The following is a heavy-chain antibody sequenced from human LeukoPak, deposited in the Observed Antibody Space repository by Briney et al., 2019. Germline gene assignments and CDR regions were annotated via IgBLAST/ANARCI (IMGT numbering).Heavy chain of an antibody. CDR3: ARESLFGGALTSPPFDY. D-gene: IGHD3-16*01. V-gene: IGHV4-61*02. J-gene: IGHJ4*02. CDR2: IYTSGNT. Sequence: SQTLSLTCTVSGGSISSGSYYWSWIRQPAGKGLEWIGRIYTSGNTNYNPSLKSRVTISVDTSKNQFSLKLSSVTAADTAVYYCARESLFGGALTSPPFDYWGQGTLVTVSS. CDR1: GGSISSGSYY.